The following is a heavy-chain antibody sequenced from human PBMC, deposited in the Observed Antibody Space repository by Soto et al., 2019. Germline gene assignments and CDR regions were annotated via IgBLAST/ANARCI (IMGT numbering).Heavy chain of an antibody. J-gene: IGHJ4*02. CDR3: ARGDYGTGGYPFPYFDY. Sequence: HEHLVQSGAEVKRPGASLKVSCKASGYSFTGYYIHWVRQAPGHGLEWMGWINPDSGATNYAQNFQGRVTLTSDTSISTASIDLTSLTSDDTAVYYCARGDYGTGGYPFPYFDYWGQGTLVIVSS. D-gene: IGHD2-8*02. CDR1: GYSFTGYY. V-gene: IGHV1-2*02. CDR2: INPDSGAT.